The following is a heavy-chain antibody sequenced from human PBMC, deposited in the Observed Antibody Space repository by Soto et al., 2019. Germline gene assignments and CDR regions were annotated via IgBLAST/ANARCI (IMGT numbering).Heavy chain of an antibody. CDR1: GFTFSSYG. V-gene: IGHV3-33*01. CDR2: IWYDGSNK. Sequence: GGSLRLSCAASGFTFSSYGMHWVRQAPGKGLEWVAVIWYDGSNKYYADSVKGRFTISRDNSKNTLYLQMNSLRAEDTAVYYCARDGRIGTEVRGNFDYWGQGTLVTVSS. J-gene: IGHJ4*02. CDR3: ARDGRIGTEVRGNFDY. D-gene: IGHD1-1*01.